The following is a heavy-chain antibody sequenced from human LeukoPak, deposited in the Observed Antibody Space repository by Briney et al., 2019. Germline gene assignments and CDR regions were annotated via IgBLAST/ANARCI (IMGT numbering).Heavy chain of an antibody. CDR2: ISSSSSYI. V-gene: IGHV3-21*01. Sequence: GGSLRLSCAASGFTFSSYSMNWVRQAPGKGLEWVSSISSSSSYIYYADSVKGRFTISRDNAKNTLYLQMNSLRAEDTAVYYCARPLSEYSSSWYYFDYWGQGTLVTVSS. D-gene: IGHD6-13*01. CDR3: ARPLSEYSSSWYYFDY. CDR1: GFTFSSYS. J-gene: IGHJ4*02.